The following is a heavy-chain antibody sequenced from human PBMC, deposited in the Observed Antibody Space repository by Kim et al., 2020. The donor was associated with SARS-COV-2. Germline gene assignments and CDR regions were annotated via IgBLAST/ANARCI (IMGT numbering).Heavy chain of an antibody. CDR2: INTNTGNP. Sequence: ASVKVSCKASGYTFTSYAMNWVRQAPGQGLDWMGWINTNTGNPTYAQGFTGRFVFSLDTSVSTAYLQISSLKAEDTAVYYCAREIYSNYGDNWFDPWGQGTLVTVSS. CDR3: AREIYSNYGDNWFDP. D-gene: IGHD4-4*01. J-gene: IGHJ5*02. V-gene: IGHV7-4-1*02. CDR1: GYTFTSYA.